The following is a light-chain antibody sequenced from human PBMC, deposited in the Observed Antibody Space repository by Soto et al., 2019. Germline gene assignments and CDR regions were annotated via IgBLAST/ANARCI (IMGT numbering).Light chain of an antibody. CDR2: DAS. CDR3: QQYNSYSPYT. Sequence: DIQMPQSPSTLSASVGDRVTITCRASQRLSSWLAWYQQKPGKAPKLLIYDASSLESGVPSRFSGSGSGTEFTLTISSLQPDDFATYYCQQYNSYSPYTFGQGTKLEIK. V-gene: IGKV1-5*01. CDR1: QRLSSW. J-gene: IGKJ2*01.